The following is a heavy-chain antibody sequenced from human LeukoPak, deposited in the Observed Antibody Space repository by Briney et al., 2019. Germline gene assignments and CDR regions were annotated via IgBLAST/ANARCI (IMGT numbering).Heavy chain of an antibody. Sequence: SETLSLTCAVYGGSFSGYYWSWIRQPPGKGLEWIGEINHSGSTNYNPSLKSRVTISVDTSKNQFSLKLSSVTAADTAVYYCARGYRSGGSRLVQYYFDYWGQGTLVTVSS. J-gene: IGHJ4*02. CDR3: ARGYRSGGSRLVQYYFDY. V-gene: IGHV4-34*01. CDR1: GGSFSGYY. D-gene: IGHD6-19*01. CDR2: INHSGST.